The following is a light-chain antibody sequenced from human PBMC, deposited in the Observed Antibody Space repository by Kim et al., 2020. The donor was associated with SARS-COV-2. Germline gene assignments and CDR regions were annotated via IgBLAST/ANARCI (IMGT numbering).Light chain of an antibody. J-gene: IGLJ3*02. CDR2: YDS. Sequence: SYELTQPPSVSVAPGKTARITCGGNNIGSKSVHWYQQKPGQAPVVVIYYDSDRPSGIPERFSGSNSGNTATLTISRVEAGDEADYYCQVGDSSSDHRVFG. V-gene: IGLV3-21*04. CDR1: NIGSKS. CDR3: QVGDSSSDHRV.